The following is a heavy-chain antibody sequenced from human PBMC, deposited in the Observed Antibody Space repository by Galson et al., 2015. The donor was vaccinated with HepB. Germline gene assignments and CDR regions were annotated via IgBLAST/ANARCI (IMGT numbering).Heavy chain of an antibody. Sequence: SLRLSCAASGFTFSSYAMHWVRQAPGKGLEWVAVISYDGSNKYYADSVKGRSTISRDNSKNTLYLQMNSLRAEDTAVYYCAKDSYDYSSGWYGWFDPWGQGTLVTVSS. V-gene: IGHV3-30*04. CDR1: GFTFSSYA. CDR3: AKDSYDYSSGWYGWFDP. CDR2: ISYDGSNK. D-gene: IGHD6-19*01. J-gene: IGHJ5*02.